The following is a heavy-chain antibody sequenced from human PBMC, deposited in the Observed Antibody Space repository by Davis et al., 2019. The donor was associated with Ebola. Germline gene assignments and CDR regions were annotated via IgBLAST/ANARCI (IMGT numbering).Heavy chain of an antibody. CDR1: GFTFSAYY. Sequence: GGSLRLSCAASGFTFSAYYMSWIRQAPGKGLEWVSYISSSGSPIYYADSVKGRFTIARDNAKNSLYLQMNSLRAEDTAVYYCGRFKSIYYYGMDVWGKGTTVTVSS. CDR3: GRFKSIYYYGMDV. J-gene: IGHJ6*04. CDR2: ISSSGSPI. V-gene: IGHV3-11*01.